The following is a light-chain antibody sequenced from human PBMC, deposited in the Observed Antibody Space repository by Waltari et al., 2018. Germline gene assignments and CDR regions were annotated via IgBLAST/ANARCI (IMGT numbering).Light chain of an antibody. CDR3: QSYDTSLSVV. J-gene: IGLJ3*02. CDR1: GSNIGAGHD. Sequence: QSVLTQPPSVSGAPGQRVTISCTGRGSNIGAGHDGHWYQQLPRAAPKLLIYGSSSRPLGVPDRFFGSTSGTSASLAIIGLQAEDEADYYCQSYDTSLSVVFGGGTKLTVL. CDR2: GSS. V-gene: IGLV1-40*01.